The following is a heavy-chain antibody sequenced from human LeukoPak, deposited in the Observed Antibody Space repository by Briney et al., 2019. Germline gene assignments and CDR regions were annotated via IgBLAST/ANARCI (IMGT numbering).Heavy chain of an antibody. CDR3: ARDTGYYSSSSGIDY. Sequence: ASVKVSCKPSRCTFTGYYIHWVRQAPGQGLEWVGRINPNSGGTHSAQRLRGRVAMTRDTAITTAYMDLSRLRSDDTAVYFCARDTGYYSSSSGIDYWGQGPLVTVSS. V-gene: IGHV1-2*06. D-gene: IGHD6-6*01. J-gene: IGHJ4*02. CDR2: INPNSGGT. CDR1: RCTFTGYY.